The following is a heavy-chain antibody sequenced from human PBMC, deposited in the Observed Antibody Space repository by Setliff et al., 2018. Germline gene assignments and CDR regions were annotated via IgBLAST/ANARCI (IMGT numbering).Heavy chain of an antibody. CDR2: FDPEEGER. CDR1: GSTVTESS. D-gene: IGHD3-9*01. V-gene: IGHV1-24*01. J-gene: IGHJ4*02. Sequence: GGPVKVSCKVSGSTVTESSMHWVRQAPGKGLEWMGGFDPEEGERIYAQHSQGRLTMTEDTSTDTAYMELSSLRSEDTAVYYCATGFLRYDILTGYYQRPHYFEYWGQGTLVTVSS. CDR3: ATGFLRYDILTGYYQRPHYFEY.